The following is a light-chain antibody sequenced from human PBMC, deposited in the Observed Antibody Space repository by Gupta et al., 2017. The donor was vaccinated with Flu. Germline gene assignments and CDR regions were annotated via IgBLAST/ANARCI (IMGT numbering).Light chain of an antibody. Sequence: SYELTQPLSVSVALGQTARITCGGNNIGSKNVHWYPQQPGQAPVLVIYRDSNRPSGIPERFSGSNSGNTATLTISRAQAGDEADYYCQVWDSSTVFGTGTKVTVL. CDR1: NIGSKN. CDR3: QVWDSSTV. J-gene: IGLJ1*01. V-gene: IGLV3-9*01. CDR2: RDS.